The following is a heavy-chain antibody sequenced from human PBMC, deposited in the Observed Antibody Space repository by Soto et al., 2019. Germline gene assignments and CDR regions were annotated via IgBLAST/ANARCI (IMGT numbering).Heavy chain of an antibody. D-gene: IGHD2-2*02. CDR1: GFTFTTYS. Sequence: EVQLLESGGGLVQPGGSLRLSCAASGFTFTTYSMSWVRQAPGKGLEWISGISGGGSNVFYAESVKGRFTISRDNANNVLYLQMNNLRDEDAAVYYCVKEAGGYCSSINCYIWAWGQGPLVTVSS. CDR2: ISGGGSNV. V-gene: IGHV3-23*01. CDR3: VKEAGGYCSSINCYIWA. J-gene: IGHJ5*02.